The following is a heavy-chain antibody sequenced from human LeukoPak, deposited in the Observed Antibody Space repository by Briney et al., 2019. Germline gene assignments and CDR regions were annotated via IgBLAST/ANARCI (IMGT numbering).Heavy chain of an antibody. V-gene: IGHV1-18*01. CDR1: GYTFTSYG. Sequence: ASVKVSCKASGYTFTSYGISWVRQAPGQGLEWMGWISAYNGNTNYAQKLQGRVTMTTDTSTSTAYMELRSLRSEDTAVYYCATGAEIPAAITYYYMDVWGKGTTVTVSS. CDR3: ATGAEIPAAITYYYMDV. D-gene: IGHD2-2*01. CDR2: ISAYNGNT. J-gene: IGHJ6*03.